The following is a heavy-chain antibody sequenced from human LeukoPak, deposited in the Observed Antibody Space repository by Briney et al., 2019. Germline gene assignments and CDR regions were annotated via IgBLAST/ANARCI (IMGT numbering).Heavy chain of an antibody. J-gene: IGHJ4*02. CDR2: IYYSGST. CDR1: GGSISSYY. D-gene: IGHD1-14*01. V-gene: IGHV4-59*01. CDR3: ARVTGTAPDY. Sequence: PSETLSLTCTVSGGSISSYYWSWIRQPPGKGLEWIGYIYYSGSTNYNPSLKSRVTISVDTSKNQFSLKLSSVTAADTAVYYCARVTGTAPDYWGQGTLVTVSS.